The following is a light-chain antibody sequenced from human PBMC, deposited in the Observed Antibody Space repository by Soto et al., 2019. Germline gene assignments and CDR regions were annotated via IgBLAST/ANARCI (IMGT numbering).Light chain of an antibody. CDR2: RNN. V-gene: IGLV1-47*01. CDR1: SSNIGSNY. J-gene: IGLJ1*01. CDR3: AAWDDSLSVL. Sequence: QSALTQPPSASGTPGQRVTISCSGSSSNIGSNYVYWYQQLPGTAPKLLTYRNNQRPSGVPDRFSGSKSGTSASLAISGLRSEDEADYYCAAWDDSLSVLFGTGTKVTVL.